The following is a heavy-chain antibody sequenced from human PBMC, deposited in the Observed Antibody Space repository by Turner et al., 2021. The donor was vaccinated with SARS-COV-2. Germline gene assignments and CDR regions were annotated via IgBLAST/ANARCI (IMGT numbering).Heavy chain of an antibody. CDR2: INPNSGGT. Sequence: QVYLVQSGAEVKKPGASLTVSCKASGYDFTGYYMHWVRQDPGQGLEWMRWINPNSGGTNYVQKFQGRVTMTRDTSISTAYMEVSRLRSDDTAVYYCYRGPDAFDIWGQGTMVTVSS. D-gene: IGHD4-4*01. J-gene: IGHJ3*02. CDR1: GYDFTGYY. V-gene: IGHV1-2*02. CDR3: YRGPDAFDI.